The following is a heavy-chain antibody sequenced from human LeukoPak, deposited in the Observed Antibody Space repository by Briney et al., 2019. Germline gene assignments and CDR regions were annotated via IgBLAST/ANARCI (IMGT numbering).Heavy chain of an antibody. J-gene: IGHJ4*02. Sequence: GASVKVSCKASGYTFTGYYMHWVRQAPGQGLEWMGWINPNSGGTNYAQKFQGRVTMTRDTSISTAYMELSRLRSDDTAVYYCAREVAIVVVPAATFQDYWGQGTLVTASS. D-gene: IGHD2-2*01. CDR2: INPNSGGT. CDR1: GYTFTGYY. CDR3: AREVAIVVVPAATFQDY. V-gene: IGHV1-2*02.